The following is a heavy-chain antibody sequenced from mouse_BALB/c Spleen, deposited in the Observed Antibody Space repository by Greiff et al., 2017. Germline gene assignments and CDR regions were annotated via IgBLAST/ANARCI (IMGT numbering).Heavy chain of an antibody. CDR1: GFTFSSYA. CDR2: ISSGGST. J-gene: IGHJ2*01. D-gene: IGHD1-1*01. V-gene: IGHV5-6-5*01. Sequence: EVHLVESGGGLVKPGGSLKLSCAASGFTFSSYAMSWVRQTPEKRLEWVASISSGGSTYYPDSVKGRFTISRDNARNILYLQMSSLRSEDTAMYYCARGATTVVAGDYWGQGTTLTVSS. CDR3: ARGATTVVAGDY.